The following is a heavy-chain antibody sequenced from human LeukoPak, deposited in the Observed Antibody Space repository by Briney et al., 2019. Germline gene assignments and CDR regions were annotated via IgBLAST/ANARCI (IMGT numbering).Heavy chain of an antibody. V-gene: IGHV3-74*01. D-gene: IGHD6-19*01. CDR1: GFTFSNYW. Sequence: QTGGSLRLSCAASGFTFSNYWMHWVRQAPGRGLVWVSRINSDMSGTNYADSVKGRFTISRDNAKNTLYLQMNSLRAEDTAVYYCARDIAVAGNYFDYWGQGTLVTVSS. CDR2: INSDMSGT. J-gene: IGHJ4*02. CDR3: ARDIAVAGNYFDY.